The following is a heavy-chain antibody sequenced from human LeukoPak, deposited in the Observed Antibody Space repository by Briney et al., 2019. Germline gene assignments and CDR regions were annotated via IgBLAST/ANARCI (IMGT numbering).Heavy chain of an antibody. CDR2: ISGSGGST. V-gene: IGHV3-23*01. D-gene: IGHD6-19*01. Sequence: GGSLRLSCAASGFTFSSYAMSWVRQAPGKGLEWVSAISGSGGSTYYADSVKGRFTISRDNSKNTLYLQMNSLRAEDTAVYYCAEDDLPGYSSGWFDYWGQGTLVTVSS. J-gene: IGHJ4*02. CDR3: AEDDLPGYSSGWFDY. CDR1: GFTFSSYA.